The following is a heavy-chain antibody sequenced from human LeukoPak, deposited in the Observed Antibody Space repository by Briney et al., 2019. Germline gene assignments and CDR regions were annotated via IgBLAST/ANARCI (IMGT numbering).Heavy chain of an antibody. V-gene: IGHV3-30*03. Sequence: GRSLRLSCAASGFTFSSYGMHWVRQAPGKGLEWVAVISYDGSNKYYADSVKGRFTISRDNSKNTLYLQMNSLRAEDTAVYYCARDSWGDGPFPWGQGTLVTVSS. CDR1: GFTFSSYG. CDR2: ISYDGSNK. J-gene: IGHJ4*02. D-gene: IGHD2-15*01. CDR3: ARDSWGDGPFP.